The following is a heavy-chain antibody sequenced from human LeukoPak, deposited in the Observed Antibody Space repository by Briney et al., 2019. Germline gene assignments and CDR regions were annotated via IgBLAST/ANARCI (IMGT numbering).Heavy chain of an antibody. D-gene: IGHD6-19*01. CDR2: IYYSGST. V-gene: IGHV4-39*01. J-gene: IGHJ4*02. CDR3: FRGSGWYGIGY. Sequence: SETLSPPCTVSGGSISSSSYYWGWIRPPPGKGLEWSGSIYYSGSTYYNPSLKSRVTISVDTSKNQFSLKLSSVTAADTAVYYCFRGSGWYGIGYWGKGTLVTVSS. CDR1: GGSISSSSYY.